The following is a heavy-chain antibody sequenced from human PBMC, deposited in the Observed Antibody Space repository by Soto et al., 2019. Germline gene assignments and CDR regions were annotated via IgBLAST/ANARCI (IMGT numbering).Heavy chain of an antibody. CDR1: GYTFTSYD. V-gene: IGHV1-8*01. J-gene: IGHJ6*03. Sequence: ASAKVSCKASGYTFTSYDINWVRQATGQGLEWMGWMNPNSGNTGYAQKFQGRVTMTRNTSISTAYMELSSLRSEDTAVYYCARGAGGYCSGGSCYDDYYYYMDVWGKGTTVTVSS. D-gene: IGHD2-15*01. CDR3: ARGAGGYCSGGSCYDDYYYYMDV. CDR2: MNPNSGNT.